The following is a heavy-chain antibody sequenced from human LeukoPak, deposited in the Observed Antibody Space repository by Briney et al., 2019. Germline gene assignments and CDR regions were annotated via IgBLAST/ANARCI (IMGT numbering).Heavy chain of an antibody. D-gene: IGHD6-19*01. V-gene: IGHV3-74*01. Sequence: GGSLRLSCAASGFTFSIDWMHWVRQAPGKGLVWVSRINSDGSSTSYADSVKGRFTISRDNAKNTLYLQMNSLRAEDTAVYYCVRDPQSSGWYKGWFDPWGQGTLDTVSS. CDR2: INSDGSST. CDR3: VRDPQSSGWYKGWFDP. J-gene: IGHJ5*02. CDR1: GFTFSIDW.